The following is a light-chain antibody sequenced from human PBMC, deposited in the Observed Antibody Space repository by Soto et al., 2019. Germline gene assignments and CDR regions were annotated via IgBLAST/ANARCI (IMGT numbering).Light chain of an antibody. Sequence: EAVLPQSPATLSVSPGARFTLSGRASQSVATNLAWYQQRPGQTPRLLIYGASNRAIGLPARFSGSGSGTEFTLTITSLQPEDFAVYYCQQYNNWPQTVGQGTKVDIK. V-gene: IGKV3-15*01. CDR3: QQYNNWPQT. CDR2: GAS. J-gene: IGKJ1*01. CDR1: QSVATN.